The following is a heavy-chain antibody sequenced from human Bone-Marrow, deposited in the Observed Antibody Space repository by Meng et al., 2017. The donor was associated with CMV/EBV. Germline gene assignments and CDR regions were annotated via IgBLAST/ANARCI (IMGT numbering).Heavy chain of an antibody. CDR1: YTFPGYY. D-gene: IGHD2-2*01. V-gene: IGHV1-2*02. CDR2: IHPNSGGT. CDR3: ARCSSTSCYSDYAFAI. J-gene: IGHJ3*02. Sequence: YTFPGYYLPWVRQAPGQGLEWMGWIHPNSGGTNYAQKFQGRVTMTRDASISTAYMGLSRLSSDATAVYYCARCSSTSCYSDYAFAIWGQGTMVTVSS.